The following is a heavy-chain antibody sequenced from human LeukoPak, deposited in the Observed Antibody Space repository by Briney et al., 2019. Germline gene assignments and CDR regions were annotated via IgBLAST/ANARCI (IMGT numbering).Heavy chain of an antibody. Sequence: GESLKISCKGSGYTFTNYWIGRVRQMPGKGLEWMGIIYPGDSERKYNPSLQGQVTISADKSISTVYLQWSSLKASDTAIYYCARIEGSTFDYWGQGTLVTVSS. CDR1: GYTFTNYW. CDR3: ARIEGSTFDY. J-gene: IGHJ4*02. CDR2: IYPGDSER. V-gene: IGHV5-51*01.